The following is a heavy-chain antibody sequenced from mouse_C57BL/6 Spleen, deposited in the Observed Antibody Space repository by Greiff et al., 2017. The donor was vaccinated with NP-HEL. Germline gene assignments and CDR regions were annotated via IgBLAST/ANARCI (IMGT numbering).Heavy chain of an antibody. D-gene: IGHD2-2*01. CDR3: ARWGGYDWFAD. J-gene: IGHJ3*01. V-gene: IGHV1-55*01. CDR2: IYPGSGSP. Sequence: QVQLQQPGAELVKPGASVKMSCKASGYTFTSYWITWVKQRPGQGLEWIGDIYPGSGSPNYNEKFTSKATLTVDTSSSTAYMQLSSLTSEDSAVDFCARWGGYDWFADWGRGTLVTVSA. CDR1: GYTFTSYW.